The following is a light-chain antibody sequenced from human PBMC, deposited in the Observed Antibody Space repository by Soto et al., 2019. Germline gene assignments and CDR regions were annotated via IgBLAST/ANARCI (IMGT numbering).Light chain of an antibody. CDR3: QQYGSSPRT. V-gene: IGKV3-20*01. CDR2: GAS. J-gene: IGKJ1*01. CDR1: QSVSSSY. Sequence: EIVLTQSPGTXSXXPXXXXXXXXIASQSVSSSYLAWYQQKPGQAPRLLIYGASSRATGIPDRFSGSGSGTDFTLTISRLEPEDFAVYYCQQYGSSPRTFGQGTKVDIK.